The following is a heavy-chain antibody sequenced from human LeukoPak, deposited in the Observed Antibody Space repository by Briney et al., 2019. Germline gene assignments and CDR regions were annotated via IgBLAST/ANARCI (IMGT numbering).Heavy chain of an antibody. CDR2: ISDDGRNK. CDR1: GFTFSNYG. J-gene: IGHJ4*02. CDR3: AKDPGYCSGGSCFYFDS. Sequence: GGSLRLSCAASGFTFSNYGMHWVRQAPGEGLEWVAVISDDGRNKYYADSVKGRFTISRDNSQNTLYLQVISLRAQDTAVYYCAKDPGYCSGGSCFYFDSWGREPWSPSPQ. D-gene: IGHD2-15*01. V-gene: IGHV3-30*18.